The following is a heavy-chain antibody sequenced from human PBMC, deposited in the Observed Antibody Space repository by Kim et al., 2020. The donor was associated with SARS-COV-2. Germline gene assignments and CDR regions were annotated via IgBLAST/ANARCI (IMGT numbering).Heavy chain of an antibody. CDR1: GGSISSGGYY. Sequence: SETLSLTCTVSGGSISSGGYYWSWIRQHPGKGLEWIGYIYYSGSTYYNPSLKSRVTISVDTSKNQFSLKLSSVTAADTAVYYCARGGVARGQYYYYYYGMDVWGQGTTVTVSS. D-gene: IGHD3-10*01. CDR2: IYYSGST. J-gene: IGHJ6*02. CDR3: ARGGVARGQYYYYYYGMDV. V-gene: IGHV4-31*03.